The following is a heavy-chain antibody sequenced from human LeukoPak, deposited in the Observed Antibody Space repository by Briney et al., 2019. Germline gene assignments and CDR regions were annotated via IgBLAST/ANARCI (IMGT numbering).Heavy chain of an antibody. D-gene: IGHD5-24*01. Sequence: PSETLSLTCTVSGGSISSYFWSWIQQPPGKGLEWIGYVYYSGSTNYNPSLKSRVTISVDTSKKQFSLKLSSATAADTAVYYCARGQLGDAYNFEYWGQGTVVTVSS. CDR1: GGSISSYF. J-gene: IGHJ4*02. V-gene: IGHV4-59*01. CDR3: ARGQLGDAYNFEY. CDR2: VYYSGST.